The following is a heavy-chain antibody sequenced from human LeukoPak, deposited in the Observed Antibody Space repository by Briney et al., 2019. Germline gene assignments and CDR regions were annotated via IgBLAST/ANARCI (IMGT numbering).Heavy chain of an antibody. CDR2: IYTSRST. CDR1: GGSISCYY. CDR3: ARDPGYGSGNQFDP. V-gene: IGHV4-4*07. D-gene: IGHD3-10*01. Sequence: SETLSFTSTASGGSISCYYWSWLRQPAGKRLEWICRIYTSRSTNYNHSLKSRVTMSVDTSKNQFSLKMSSVTAADTAVYYCARDPGYGSGNQFDPWGQGTLVTVSS. J-gene: IGHJ5*02.